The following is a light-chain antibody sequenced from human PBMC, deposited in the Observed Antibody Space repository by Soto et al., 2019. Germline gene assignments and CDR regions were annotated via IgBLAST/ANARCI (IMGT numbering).Light chain of an antibody. Sequence: EIVLTQSPGTLSLSPGERATLSCKTSQTSGSNFLAWYQHKPGQAPRLLIYASSNRATGIPDRFSGSASGPDFTLTINRLEPEYFAVYYCQLYGISPQFGQGTRLEIK. CDR3: QLYGISPQ. CDR2: ASS. V-gene: IGKV3-20*01. CDR1: QTSGSNF. J-gene: IGKJ5*01.